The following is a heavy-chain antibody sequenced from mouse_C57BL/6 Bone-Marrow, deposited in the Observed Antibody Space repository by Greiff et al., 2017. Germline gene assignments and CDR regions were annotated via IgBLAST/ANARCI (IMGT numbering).Heavy chain of an antibody. J-gene: IGHJ3*01. CDR1: GYTFTSYW. CDR3: ARDYYDYDDWFAY. Sequence: QVQLQQPGAELVMPGASVKLSCKASGYTFTSYWMHWVKQRPGQGLEWIGEIDPSDSYTNYNQKFKGKSTLTVDKSSSTAYMQLSSLTSEDSAVYYCARDYYDYDDWFAYWGQGTLVTGSA. CDR2: IDPSDSYT. V-gene: IGHV1-69*01. D-gene: IGHD2-4*01.